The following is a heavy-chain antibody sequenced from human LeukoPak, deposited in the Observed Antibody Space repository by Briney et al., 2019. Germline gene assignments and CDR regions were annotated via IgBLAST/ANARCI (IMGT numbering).Heavy chain of an antibody. CDR1: GGSTSSYY. J-gene: IGHJ3*02. Sequence: PSETLSLTCTLSGGSTSSYYCGCIPHTPGEGLECIWYIYFSESTNYTPSHKSRVTISVDTSKNQFSLKLSSVTAEDTAVYYCARIYDYVWGSYRPGAFDIWGQGAMVTVPS. V-gene: IGHV4-59*01. D-gene: IGHD3-16*02. CDR2: IYFSEST. CDR3: ARIYDYVWGSYRPGAFDI.